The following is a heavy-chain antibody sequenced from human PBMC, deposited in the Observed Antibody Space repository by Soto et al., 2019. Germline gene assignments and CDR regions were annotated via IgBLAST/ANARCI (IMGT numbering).Heavy chain of an antibody. J-gene: IGHJ4*02. V-gene: IGHV3-33*01. CDR1: EFIFSNYG. Sequence: QVHLVESGGGVVQPGRSLRLSCAASEFIFSNYGMHWVCQAPGKGLEWVASIYYDGSNKYYADSVKGRFTISRDNSRKTVYLQMNRLRAEDTAVYYWTSDSKDDSSGYYGGFDYWGQGTLVAVSS. CDR3: TSDSKDDSSGYYGGFDY. CDR2: IYYDGSNK. D-gene: IGHD3-22*01.